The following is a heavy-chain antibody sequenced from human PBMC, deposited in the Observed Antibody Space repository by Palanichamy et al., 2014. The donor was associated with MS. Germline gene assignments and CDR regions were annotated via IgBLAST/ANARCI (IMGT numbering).Heavy chain of an antibody. D-gene: IGHD2-2*01. Sequence: EVQLVESGGDLVQPGGSLRLSCAASGFTFSSYWMHWVRQAPGKGLVWVSRIDSDGSSITYADSVKGRFTISRDNAKNTLYLQMNSLRAEDAAVYYCARGGPIVAVSAAKLGGGWFDPWGQGTLVTVPS. CDR1: GFTFSSYW. CDR3: ARGGPIVAVSAAKLGGGWFDP. V-gene: IGHV3-74*01. CDR2: IDSDGSSI. J-gene: IGHJ5*02.